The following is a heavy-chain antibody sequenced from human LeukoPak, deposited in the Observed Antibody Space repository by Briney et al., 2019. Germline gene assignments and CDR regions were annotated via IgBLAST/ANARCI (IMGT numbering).Heavy chain of an antibody. CDR2: IIIISTSI. CDR1: VFTFSTYS. V-gene: IGHV3-48*02. CDR3: ASGTAVGASLFDY. Sequence: GALRLSCVASVFTFSTYSMNCVRQAPGKGLEWISYIIIISTSIYYADSVKGRFTISTDNAKNSLYLQMNSLRDQDTAVYSCASGTAVGASLFDYWGQGTLVTVSS. D-gene: IGHD1-26*01. J-gene: IGHJ4*02.